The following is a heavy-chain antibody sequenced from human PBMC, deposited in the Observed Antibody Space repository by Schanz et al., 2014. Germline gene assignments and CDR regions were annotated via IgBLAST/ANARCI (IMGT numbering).Heavy chain of an antibody. Sequence: QVRLVQSGAEVKKPGASVKVSCKASGYTFTSYGISWVRQAPGQGLEWMGWISAYNGNTKYPQKLQGRVTMTTDTATSTAYMELRSLRSDDTAVYYCARDAADFYDILTEEDYWGQGTLVNVSS. CDR2: ISAYNGNT. CDR1: GYTFTSYG. J-gene: IGHJ4*02. CDR3: ARDAADFYDILTEEDY. D-gene: IGHD3-9*01. V-gene: IGHV1-18*01.